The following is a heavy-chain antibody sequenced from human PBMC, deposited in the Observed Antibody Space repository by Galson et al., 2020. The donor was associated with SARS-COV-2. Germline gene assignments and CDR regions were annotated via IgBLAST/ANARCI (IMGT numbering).Heavy chain of an antibody. CDR1: GFTFSSYW. Sequence: GGSLRLSCAASGFTFSSYWMSWVRQAPGKGLEWVANIKQDGSEKYYVDSVKGRFTISRDNAKNSLYLQMNSLRAEDTAVYYCAREGASYIAVAGTHWFDPWGQGTLGTVSS. CDR3: AREGASYIAVAGTHWFDP. V-gene: IGHV3-7*01. D-gene: IGHD6-19*01. J-gene: IGHJ5*02. CDR2: IKQDGSEK.